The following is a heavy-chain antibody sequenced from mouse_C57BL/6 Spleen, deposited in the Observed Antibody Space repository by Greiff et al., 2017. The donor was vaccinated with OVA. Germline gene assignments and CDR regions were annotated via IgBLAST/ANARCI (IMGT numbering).Heavy chain of an antibody. CDR3: ARRGNYNDYFDY. D-gene: IGHD2-1*01. J-gene: IGHJ2*01. CDR2: ISSGGSYT. V-gene: IGHV5-6*01. Sequence: EVQGVESGGDLVKPGGSLKLSCAASGFTFSSYGMSWVRQTPDKRLEWVATISSGGSYTYYPDRVKGRFTISRDNAKNTLYLQMSSLKSEDTAMYYCARRGNYNDYFDYWGQGTTLTVSS. CDR1: GFTFSSYG.